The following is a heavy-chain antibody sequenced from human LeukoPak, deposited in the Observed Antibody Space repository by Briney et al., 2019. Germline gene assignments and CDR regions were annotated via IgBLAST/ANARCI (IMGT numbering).Heavy chain of an antibody. D-gene: IGHD1-1*01. CDR2: IWYDGSNK. V-gene: IGHV3-33*01. CDR1: GFTFSSYG. CDR3: ARSAQLGYYYYYMDV. Sequence: AGGSLRLSCAASGFTFSSYGMHWVRQAPGKGLEWEAVIWYDGSNKYYADSVKGRFTISRDNSKNTLYLQMNSLRAEDTAVYYCARSAQLGYYYYYMDVWGKGTTVTVSS. J-gene: IGHJ6*03.